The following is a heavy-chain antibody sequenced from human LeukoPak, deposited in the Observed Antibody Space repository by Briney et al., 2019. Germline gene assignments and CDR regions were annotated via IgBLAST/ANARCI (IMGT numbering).Heavy chain of an antibody. V-gene: IGHV1-2*02. D-gene: IGHD4-23*01. CDR3: ARDQGHGGNSWDY. Sequence: ASVTVSCTVSGYTFTVYYMHWVRQAPGQGLEWLGWINPNSGGTNYAQNFQGRVTMTRDTSISTAYMELSRLRSDDTAVYYCARDQGHGGNSWDYWGQGTLVTVSS. CDR2: INPNSGGT. J-gene: IGHJ4*02. CDR1: GYTFTVYY.